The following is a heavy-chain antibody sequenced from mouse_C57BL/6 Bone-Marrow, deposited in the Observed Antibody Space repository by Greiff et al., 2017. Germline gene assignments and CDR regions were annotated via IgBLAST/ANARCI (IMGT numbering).Heavy chain of an antibody. Sequence: EVHLVESEGGLVQPGSSMKLSCTASGFTFSDYYMAWVRQVPEKGLEWVANINYDGSSTYYLDSLKSRFNISRDNAKNILYLQMSSLKSEDTATYYCARGPPLDSSGYPYYFDYWGQGTTLTVSS. D-gene: IGHD3-2*02. CDR1: GFTFSDYY. CDR2: INYDGSST. V-gene: IGHV5-16*01. CDR3: ARGPPLDSSGYPYYFDY. J-gene: IGHJ2*01.